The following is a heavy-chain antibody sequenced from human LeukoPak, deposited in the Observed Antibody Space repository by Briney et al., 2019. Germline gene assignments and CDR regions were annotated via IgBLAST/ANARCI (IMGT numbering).Heavy chain of an antibody. V-gene: IGHV1-69*04. CDR3: ARPQLSYCDSLMDV. CDR2: IIPIIGIT. D-gene: IGHD2-21*01. J-gene: IGHJ6*02. Sequence: SVKVSCKASGGTFSNYAISWVRQAPGQGPEWMGRIIPIIGITNYAQKFQGRVTITADRSTNTAYMELSSLRSEDTAVYYCARPQLSYCDSLMDVWGQGTTVIVSS. CDR1: GGTFSNYA.